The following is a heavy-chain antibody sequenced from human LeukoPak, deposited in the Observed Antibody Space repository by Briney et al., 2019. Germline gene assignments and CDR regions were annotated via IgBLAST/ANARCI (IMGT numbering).Heavy chain of an antibody. CDR3: AKRDAYN. CDR2: VSGSGIST. Sequence: GGSLRLSCAASGFTFSKYDMSWVREARGKGVEGISTVSGSGISTYYADCVKGRFTISRDNSKNTLSLQMNNLSAEDTAVYYCAKRDAYNWGQGTLVTVSS. J-gene: IGHJ4*02. V-gene: IGHV3-23*01. CDR1: GFTFSKYD. D-gene: IGHD5-24*01.